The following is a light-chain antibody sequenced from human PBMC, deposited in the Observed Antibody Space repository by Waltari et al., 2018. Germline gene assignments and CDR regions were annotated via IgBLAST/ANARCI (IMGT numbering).Light chain of an antibody. CDR3: SSYTSSSTVV. Sequence: QSALTQPASVSGSPGQSITISCTGTSSDVGGYNYVSWYQQHPAKAPKLMIYDVSTRPSWVSNRFSGSKSGNTASLTISGLQAEDEADYYCSSYTSSSTVVFGGGTKLTVL. CDR1: SSDVGGYNY. V-gene: IGLV2-14*01. J-gene: IGLJ2*01. CDR2: DVS.